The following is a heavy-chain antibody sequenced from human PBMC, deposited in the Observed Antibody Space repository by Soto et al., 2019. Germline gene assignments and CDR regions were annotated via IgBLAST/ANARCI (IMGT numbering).Heavy chain of an antibody. CDR2: ISGSGDTI. V-gene: IGHV3-23*01. CDR1: GFTFSTYN. CDR3: AKRFAYGSGRFEC. D-gene: IGHD2-21*01. J-gene: IGHJ4*02. Sequence: GGSLRLSCAASGFTFSTYNMIWVRQAPGKGLEGVSLISGSGDTIYYADSVKGRFAISRDNSKNTPDLQMNSLRAEDTAVYYCAKRFAYGSGRFECWGRGTLVTVSS.